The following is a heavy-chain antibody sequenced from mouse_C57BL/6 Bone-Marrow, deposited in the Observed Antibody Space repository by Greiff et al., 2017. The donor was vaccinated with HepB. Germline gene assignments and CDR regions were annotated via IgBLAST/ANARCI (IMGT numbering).Heavy chain of an antibody. D-gene: IGHD2-3*01. V-gene: IGHV1-26*01. CDR3: ARVVIYDGYYVFDY. J-gene: IGHJ2*01. CDR2: INPNNGGT. CDR1: GYTFTDYY. Sequence: EVQLQQSGPELVKPGASVKISCKASGYTFTDYYMNWVKQSHGKSLEWIGDINPNNGGTSYNQKFKGKATLTVDKSSSTAYMELRSLTSEDSAVYYCARVVIYDGYYVFDYWGQGTTLTVSS.